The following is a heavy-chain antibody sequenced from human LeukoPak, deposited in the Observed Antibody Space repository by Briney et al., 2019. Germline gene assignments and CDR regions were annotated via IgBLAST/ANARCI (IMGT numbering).Heavy chain of an antibody. Sequence: GGSLRLSCAASGFTVSSNYMSWVRQAPGKGLEWVSVIYSGGSTYYADPVKGRFTISRDNSKDTLYLQMSSVRVDDTAVYYCARDRGRYYDSRGFYWGYYFDSWGQGILVTVST. CDR2: IYSGGST. D-gene: IGHD3-22*01. V-gene: IGHV3-66*01. CDR1: GFTVSSNY. J-gene: IGHJ4*02. CDR3: ARDRGRYYDSRGFYWGYYFDS.